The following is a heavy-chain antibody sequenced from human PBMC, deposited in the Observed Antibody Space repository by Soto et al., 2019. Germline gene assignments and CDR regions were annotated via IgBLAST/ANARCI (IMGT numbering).Heavy chain of an antibody. CDR3: ARDVGSYAYGEGY. J-gene: IGHJ4*02. D-gene: IGHD3-10*01. Sequence: LSLTCSVSGGSINSYWWSWIRQPAGKGLEWIGRVYSSGTTDYNPSLNSRATLSVETSKNQFSLKLSSVTAADTAVYYCARDVGSYAYGEGYWGQGIQVTVSS. CDR2: VYSSGTT. CDR1: GGSINSYW. V-gene: IGHV4-4*07.